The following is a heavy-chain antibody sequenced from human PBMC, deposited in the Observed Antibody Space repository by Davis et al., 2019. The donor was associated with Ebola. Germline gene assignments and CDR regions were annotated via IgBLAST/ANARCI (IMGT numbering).Heavy chain of an antibody. CDR2: LFHSGST. V-gene: IGHV4-38-2*02. CDR3: ARGDYDGSSEWFDP. Sequence: PSETLSLTCTVSGYSITSGYFWGWIRQPPGKGLEWIGSLFHSGSTYYSPSLKSRVTISLGTSNYQFSLKLNSVTAADTAVYYCARGDYDGSSEWFDPWGPGIVVTVSS. CDR1: GYSITSGYF. J-gene: IGHJ5*02. D-gene: IGHD4-23*01.